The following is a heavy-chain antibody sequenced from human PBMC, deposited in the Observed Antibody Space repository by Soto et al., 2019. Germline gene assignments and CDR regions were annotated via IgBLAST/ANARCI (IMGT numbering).Heavy chain of an antibody. CDR3: ARLPTAAAGPFDY. J-gene: IGHJ4*02. CDR2: IYYSGST. V-gene: IGHV4-59*01. D-gene: IGHD6-13*01. CDR1: GVSISSYY. Sequence: SETLALTCTVSGVSISSYYWSWIRQPPGKGLEWTGYIYYSGSTNYNPSLKSRVTISVDTSKNQFSLKLSSVTAADTAVYYCARLPTAAAGPFDYWGQGTLVTVSS.